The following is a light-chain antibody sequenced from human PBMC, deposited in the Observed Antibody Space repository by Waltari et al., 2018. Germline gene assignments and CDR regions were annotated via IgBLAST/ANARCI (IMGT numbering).Light chain of an antibody. CDR2: WAS. CDR3: QQYYSVLPYA. V-gene: IGKV4-1*01. Sequence: VLTQPPSVSGAPGQRATITCKSSQSVLYSVNNKDYLAWYQQKPGQPPKLLIYWASTRESGIPDRFSGSGSGTDFTLTINSVQAEDVAVYYCQQYYSVLPYAFGPGTKVEIK. CDR1: QSVLYSVNNKDY. J-gene: IGKJ3*01.